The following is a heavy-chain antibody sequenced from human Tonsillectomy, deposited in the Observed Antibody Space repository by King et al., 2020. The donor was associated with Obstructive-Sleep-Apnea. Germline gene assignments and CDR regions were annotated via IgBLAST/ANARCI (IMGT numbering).Heavy chain of an antibody. CDR3: AKGWGNYFDY. CDR1: GFTFINYG. D-gene: IGHD7-27*01. CDR2: IRYDGINK. Sequence: QLVQSGGGVVQPGGSLRLSCAASGFTFINYGMHWVRQAPGKGLEWVAFIRYDGINKYYADSVKGRFTISRDNAKNTLELQMNSLRAEDTAMYYCAKGWGNYFDYWGQGTLVTVSS. J-gene: IGHJ4*02. V-gene: IGHV3-30*02.